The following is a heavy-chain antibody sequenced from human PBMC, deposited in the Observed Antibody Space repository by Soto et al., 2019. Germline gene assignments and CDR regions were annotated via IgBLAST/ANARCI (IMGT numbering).Heavy chain of an antibody. CDR2: INPSGDSR. CDR1: GFSFSDYF. V-gene: IGHV1-46*01. D-gene: IGHD3-22*01. J-gene: IGHJ4*02. CDR3: ARAYPTVYYYDSSGYYDY. Sequence: ASVKVSCKASGFSFSDYFMHWVRQAPGQGLEWMGIINPSGDSRNYSQKFQGRVTITRDTSTSTVYMDLSSLRYEDTAAYYCARAYPTVYYYDSSGYYDYWGQGTLVTVSS.